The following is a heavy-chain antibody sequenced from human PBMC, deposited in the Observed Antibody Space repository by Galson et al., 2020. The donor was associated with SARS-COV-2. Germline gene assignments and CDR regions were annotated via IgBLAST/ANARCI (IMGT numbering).Heavy chain of an antibody. CDR1: GFTFSSYA. Sequence: GGSLRLSCAASGFTFSSYAMHWVRQAPGKGLEWVAVISYDGSNKYYADSVKGRFTISRDNSKNTLYPQMNSLRAEDTAVYYCARGLGGSYYGMDVWGQGTTVTVSS. J-gene: IGHJ6*02. D-gene: IGHD1-26*01. CDR3: ARGLGGSYYGMDV. V-gene: IGHV3-30*04. CDR2: ISYDGSNK.